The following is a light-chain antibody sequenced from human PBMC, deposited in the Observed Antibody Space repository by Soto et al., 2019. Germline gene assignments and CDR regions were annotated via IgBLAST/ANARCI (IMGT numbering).Light chain of an antibody. CDR2: DND. V-gene: IGLV1-51*01. CDR3: GTWDNSLSAYV. CDR1: GSNIGNNF. Sequence: QSVLTQPPSVSAAPGQKVTISCSGSGSNIGNNFVSWYQQFPGTAPKLLIYDNDKRPSGIPDRFSGSKSGTSATLGITGLQTGDEANYYCGTWDNSLSAYVFGGGTKVTVL. J-gene: IGLJ1*01.